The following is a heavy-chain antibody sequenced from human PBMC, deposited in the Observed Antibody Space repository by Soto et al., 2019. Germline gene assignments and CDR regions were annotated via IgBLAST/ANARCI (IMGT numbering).Heavy chain of an antibody. Sequence: QVQLVESGGGVVQSGRSLRLSCAASGFIFSNYGMHWVRQAPGKGLEWVALIWYDGSHKYYVDSVRGRFTVSRDNSNSTLYLQMDSLRVEDTAVYYCSRDKHRFDYWGQGTPVTVSS. V-gene: IGHV3-33*01. CDR2: IWYDGSHK. D-gene: IGHD2-21*01. CDR1: GFIFSNYG. CDR3: SRDKHRFDY. J-gene: IGHJ4*02.